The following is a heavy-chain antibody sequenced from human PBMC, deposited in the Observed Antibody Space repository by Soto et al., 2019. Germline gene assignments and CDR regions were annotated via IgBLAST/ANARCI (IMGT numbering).Heavy chain of an antibody. D-gene: IGHD3-16*01. CDR2: IGSGGDT. V-gene: IGHV3-13*01. J-gene: IGHJ4*02. Sequence: PGGSLRLSCTASGFTFSAYDMHWVRQVTGKGLEWVSAIGSGGDTYYADSVKGRFTISRENAKNSLYLQLDSLRAGDMGVYYCARPRLGGYFFDYWGRGSLVTVSS. CDR1: GFTFSAYD. CDR3: ARPRLGGYFFDY.